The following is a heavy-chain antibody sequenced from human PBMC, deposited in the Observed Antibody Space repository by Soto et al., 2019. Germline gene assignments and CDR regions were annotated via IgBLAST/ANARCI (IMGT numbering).Heavy chain of an antibody. D-gene: IGHD3-22*01. CDR3: ARDSRSGYYLDY. Sequence: QLQLQESGSGLVKPSQTLSLTCAVSGDSISSGGYSWNWIRQPPGKGLEWIGYIYHSGGTDYNPSLKSRVTITVDSSNNPCSLKLSSVTAADSAVYYCARDSRSGYYLDYWGQGTLVTVSS. CDR1: GDSISSGGYS. J-gene: IGHJ4*02. CDR2: IYHSGGT. V-gene: IGHV4-30-2*01.